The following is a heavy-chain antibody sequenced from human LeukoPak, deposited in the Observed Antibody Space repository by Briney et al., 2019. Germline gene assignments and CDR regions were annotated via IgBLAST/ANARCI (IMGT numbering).Heavy chain of an antibody. CDR1: GFTFSSHG. D-gene: IGHD2-15*01. V-gene: IGHV3-33*01. Sequence: GGSLRLSCAASGFTFSSHGMHWVRQAPGKGLEWVAVIWFDGSNKYYADSVKGRFTISRDNSKNTLSLQMNSLRAEDTAVYYCARAGGGSHPKELGAFDIWGQGTMVTVSS. CDR2: IWFDGSNK. CDR3: ARAGGGSHPKELGAFDI. J-gene: IGHJ3*02.